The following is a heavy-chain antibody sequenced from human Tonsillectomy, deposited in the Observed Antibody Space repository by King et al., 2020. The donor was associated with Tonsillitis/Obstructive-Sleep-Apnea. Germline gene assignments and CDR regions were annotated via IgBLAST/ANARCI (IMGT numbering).Heavy chain of an antibody. CDR1: GGSLSSYY. CDR2: MYYSGST. Sequence: VQLQESGPGLVKPSETLSLTCTVSGGSLSSYYWSWLRQPPGKGLEWIGYMYYSGSTKFNPSLQSRVTISVDTSKNQFSLRLSSATAADTAVYYCAREVRIAGKGFDYWGQGILVTVSS. J-gene: IGHJ4*02. V-gene: IGHV4-59*01. D-gene: IGHD2-21*01. CDR3: AREVRIAGKGFDY.